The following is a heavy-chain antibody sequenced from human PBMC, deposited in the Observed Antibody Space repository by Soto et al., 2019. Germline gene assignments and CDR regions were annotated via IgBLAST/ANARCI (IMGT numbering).Heavy chain of an antibody. CDR3: TKASRGGSSSYNYGMEV. Sequence: EVQLVESGGGLVPPGRSLRLSCAASGFRFEDYAMNWVRQPPGKGLEWVSGIGWNSGTIGYAGSVKGRFTISRDNAKSYLFLQMNSLRPEDTALDYCTKASRGGSSSYNYGMEVWGPGTTVTVSS. CDR2: IGWNSGTI. D-gene: IGHD3-10*01. V-gene: IGHV3-9*01. CDR1: GFRFEDYA. J-gene: IGHJ6*02.